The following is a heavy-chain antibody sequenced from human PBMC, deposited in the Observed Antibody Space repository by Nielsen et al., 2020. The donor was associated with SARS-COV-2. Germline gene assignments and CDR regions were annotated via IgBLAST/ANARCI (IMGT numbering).Heavy chain of an antibody. CDR3: ARTTVTTAFDY. Sequence: SETLSLTCTVSGSSISSGDYYWNWVRQPPGKGLEWIGHIYYSGSTYYNPSLKSRVTLSEDTSKNQFSLNLSSVTAADTAVYYCARTTVTTAFDYWGQVTLVTVSP. CDR2: IYYSGST. J-gene: IGHJ4*02. V-gene: IGHV4-30-4*01. CDR1: GSSISSGDYY. D-gene: IGHD4-17*01.